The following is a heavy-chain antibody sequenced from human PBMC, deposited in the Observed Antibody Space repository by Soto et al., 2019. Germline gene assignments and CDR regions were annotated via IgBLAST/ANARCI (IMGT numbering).Heavy chain of an antibody. CDR1: AFRFSSYS. CDR2: ITGSGDKT. CDR3: ATMRGFFEF. V-gene: IGHV3-23*01. D-gene: IGHD3-22*01. J-gene: IGHJ4*02. Sequence: XVSLQLSCAATSAFRFSSYSMSWVRQTPGKGLEWVSAITGSGDKTYYADSVEGRFTISRDNSKDTHYLQMSSLRAEDTAIYYCATMRGFFEFWGQGTLVTVSS.